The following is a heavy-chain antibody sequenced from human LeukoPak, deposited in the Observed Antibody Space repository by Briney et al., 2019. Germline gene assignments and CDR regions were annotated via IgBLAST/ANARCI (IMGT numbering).Heavy chain of an antibody. CDR2: ISGSASST. CDR3: ARADYYDSSGYYHPFDY. D-gene: IGHD3-22*01. Sequence: GGSLRLSCAASGFTFSNYAMSWVRQAPGKGLEWVSAISGSASSTYHADSVKGRFTISRDNSKNTLYLQMGSLRAEDMAVYYCARADYYDSSGYYHPFDYWGQGTLVTVSS. CDR1: GFTFSNYA. J-gene: IGHJ4*02. V-gene: IGHV3-23*01.